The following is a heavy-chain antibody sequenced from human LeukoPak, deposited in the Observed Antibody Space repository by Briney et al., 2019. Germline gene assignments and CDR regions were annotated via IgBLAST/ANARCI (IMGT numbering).Heavy chain of an antibody. V-gene: IGHV1-2*02. CDR3: ARAPSGYENYFDY. CDR2: INPNSGGT. J-gene: IGHJ4*02. D-gene: IGHD6-25*01. CDR1: GYTFTGYY. Sequence: GASVKVSCKASGYTFTGYYRHWVRQAPGQGLEWMGWINPNSGGTNYAQKFQGRVTMTRDTSISTAYMELSRLRSDDTAVYYCARAPSGYENYFDYWGQGTLVTVSS.